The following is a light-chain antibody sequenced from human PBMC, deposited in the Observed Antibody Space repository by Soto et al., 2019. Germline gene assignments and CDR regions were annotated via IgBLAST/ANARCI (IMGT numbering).Light chain of an antibody. CDR3: SSYTSSSTPL. Sequence: QSALTQPASVSGSPGQSITISCTGTSSDVGGYNYVSWYQQHPGKAPKLMTYDVSNRPSGVSNRFSGSKSGNTASLTISGLQAEDEADYYCSSYTSSSTPLFGGGTKVTVL. CDR1: SSDVGGYNY. V-gene: IGLV2-14*01. CDR2: DVS. J-gene: IGLJ2*01.